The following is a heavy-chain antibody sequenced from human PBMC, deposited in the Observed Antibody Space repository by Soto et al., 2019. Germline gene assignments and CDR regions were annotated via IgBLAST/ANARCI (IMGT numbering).Heavy chain of an antibody. V-gene: IGHV4-34*01. D-gene: IGHD6-13*01. Sequence: SETLSLTCAVYGGSFSGYYWSWIRQPPGKGLEWIGEINHSGSTNYNPSLKSRVTISVDTSKNQFSLKLSSVTAADTAVYYCAREDSSSWNIDYWGQGTLVTVSS. CDR3: AREDSSSWNIDY. J-gene: IGHJ4*02. CDR1: GGSFSGYY. CDR2: INHSGST.